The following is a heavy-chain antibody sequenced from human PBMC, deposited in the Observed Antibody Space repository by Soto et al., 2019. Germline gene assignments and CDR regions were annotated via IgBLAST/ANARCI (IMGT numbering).Heavy chain of an antibody. CDR2: INHSGST. CDR3: ARRSRGYVDY. J-gene: IGHJ4*02. Sequence: SLTCAVYGGSFSGYYWSWIRQPPGKGLEWIGEINHSGSTNYNPSLKSRVTISVDTSKNQFSLKLSSVTAADTAVYYCARRSRGYVDYWGQGTLVTVSS. CDR1: GGSFSGYY. V-gene: IGHV4-34*01.